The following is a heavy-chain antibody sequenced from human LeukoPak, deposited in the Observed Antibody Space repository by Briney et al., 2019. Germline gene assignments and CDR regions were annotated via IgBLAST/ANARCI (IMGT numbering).Heavy chain of an antibody. D-gene: IGHD3-22*01. Sequence: SETLSLTCAVYGGSFSGYYWSWIRQPPGKGLEWIGEINHSGSTNYNPSLKSRVTISVDTSKNQFSLRLSSVTAADTAVYYCARGRETYYYDSSGYYFGAGGQGTLVTVSS. CDR2: INHSGST. J-gene: IGHJ4*02. V-gene: IGHV4-34*01. CDR1: GGSFSGYY. CDR3: ARGRETYYYDSSGYYFGA.